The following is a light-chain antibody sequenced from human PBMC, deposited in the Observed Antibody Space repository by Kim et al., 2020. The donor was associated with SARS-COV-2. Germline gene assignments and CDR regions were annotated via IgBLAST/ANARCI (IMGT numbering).Light chain of an antibody. CDR1: AMQKQY. J-gene: IGLJ1*01. CDR3: QSVDSSGTYYV. CDR2: KDS. Sequence: PRQTDRITCAEGAMQKQYAYWYEEKPGQAADLLINKDSERPSGIPGRFTGSSTGTTVTLAISGVKAEDEADYVCQSVDSSGTYYVFGAGTKVTVL. V-gene: IGLV3-25*03.